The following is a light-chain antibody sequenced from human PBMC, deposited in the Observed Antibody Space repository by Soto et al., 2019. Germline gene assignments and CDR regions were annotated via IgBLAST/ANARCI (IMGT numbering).Light chain of an antibody. Sequence: EIVLTQSPGTLSLSPGERATLSCRASQSVSSSYLAWYQQKPGQAPRLLIDGASSSATGIPDRFSGSGSGTDFTLTISRLEPEDDAVDYCQRYGSAPSWTFGQGTKVEIK. CDR1: QSVSSSY. V-gene: IGKV3-20*01. CDR2: GAS. CDR3: QRYGSAPSWT. J-gene: IGKJ1*01.